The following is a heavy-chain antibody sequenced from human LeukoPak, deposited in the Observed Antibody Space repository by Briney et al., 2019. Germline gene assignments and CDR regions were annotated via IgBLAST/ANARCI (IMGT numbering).Heavy chain of an antibody. CDR2: ISSRSSYI. Sequence: GGSLRLSCAASGFTFSSYSMNWVRQAPGKGLEWVSSISSRSSYIYYADSVKGRFTISRDNAKNSLYLQMNSLRAEDTAVYYCAREGNGLNYFDYWGQGTLVTVSS. V-gene: IGHV3-21*01. D-gene: IGHD3-3*01. CDR1: GFTFSSYS. J-gene: IGHJ4*02. CDR3: AREGNGLNYFDY.